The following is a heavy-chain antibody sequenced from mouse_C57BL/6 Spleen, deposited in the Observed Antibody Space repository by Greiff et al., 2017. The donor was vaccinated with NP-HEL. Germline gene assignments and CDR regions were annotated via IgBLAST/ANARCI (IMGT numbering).Heavy chain of an antibody. Sequence: VKRKKAGPELVKPGASVKISCKASGYAFSSSWMNWVKQRPGKGLEWIGRMDAGDGDTNYNGKFKGKATLTADKSSSTAYMQLSSLTSEDSAVYFCASNPRFDYWGQGTTLTVSS. V-gene: IGHV1-82*01. CDR1: GYAFSSSW. CDR3: ASNPRFDY. J-gene: IGHJ2*01. CDR2: MDAGDGDT.